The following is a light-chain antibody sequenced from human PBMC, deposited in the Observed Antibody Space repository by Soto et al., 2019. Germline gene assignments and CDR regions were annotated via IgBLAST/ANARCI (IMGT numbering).Light chain of an antibody. J-gene: IGLJ2*01. CDR3: SSYGGSNNVV. Sequence: QSVLTQPPSASGSPGQSVTISCTGSSSDVGGYNYVSWYQQHPGKAPKLMIYEISKRPSGVPDRLSGSKSGNTASLTVSGHPAEDEADYYCSSYGGSNNVVFGGGPKLTVL. CDR2: EIS. CDR1: SSDVGGYNY. V-gene: IGLV2-8*01.